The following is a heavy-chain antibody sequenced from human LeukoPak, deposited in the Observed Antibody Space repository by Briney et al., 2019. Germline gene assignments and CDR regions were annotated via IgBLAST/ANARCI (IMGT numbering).Heavy chain of an antibody. CDR2: ISSSGSTI. D-gene: IGHD3-22*01. Sequence: GGSLRLSCAASGFTFSSYEMNWVRQAPGRGLEWVSYISSSGSTIYYADSVKGRFTISRDNSKNTLYLQMNSLRAEDTAVYYCAKLDSSGYYYVTTDFDYWGQGTLVTVSS. J-gene: IGHJ4*02. CDR3: AKLDSSGYYYVTTDFDY. CDR1: GFTFSSYE. V-gene: IGHV3-48*03.